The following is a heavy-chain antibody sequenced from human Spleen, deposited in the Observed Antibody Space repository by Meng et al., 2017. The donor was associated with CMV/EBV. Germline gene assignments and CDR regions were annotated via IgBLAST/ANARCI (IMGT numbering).Heavy chain of an antibody. V-gene: IGHV2-70D*14. CDR2: IDWDDDK. Sequence: TLTLTCTFSGFSLSTSGMRVSWIRQPPGKALEWLARIDWDDDKFYSTSLKTRLTISKDTSKNQVVLTMTNMDPVDTATYYCARTPGRRGMDVWGQGTTVTVSS. CDR3: ARTPGRRGMDV. J-gene: IGHJ6*02. CDR1: GFSLSTSGMR.